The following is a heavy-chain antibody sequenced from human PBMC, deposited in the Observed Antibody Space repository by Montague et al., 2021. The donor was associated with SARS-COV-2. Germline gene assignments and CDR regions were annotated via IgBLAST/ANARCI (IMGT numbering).Heavy chain of an antibody. J-gene: IGHJ6*03. D-gene: IGHD6-13*01. CDR3: AKRTAIAAAVYYYMDV. V-gene: IGHV3-30*18. CDR1: GFPFSSYA. Sequence: SLRLSCAASGFPFSSYAMHWVRQAPGKGLEWVAVISYDGSNKYYADSVKGRFTISRDNSKNTLYLQMNSLRAEDTAVYYCAKRTAIAAAVYYYMDVWGKGTTVTVSS. CDR2: ISYDGSNK.